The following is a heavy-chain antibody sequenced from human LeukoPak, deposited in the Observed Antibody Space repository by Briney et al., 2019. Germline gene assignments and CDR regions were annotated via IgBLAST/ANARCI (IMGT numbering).Heavy chain of an antibody. Sequence: GGSLRLSCAASGFTFSTYAMSWVRQAPGKGLEWVSTISDSGGNTYYADSVKGRFTISRDNSKNTLYLQMNNLRAEDTALYHCAKGGHFDFWGQGALVTVSS. CDR2: ISDSGGNT. D-gene: IGHD6-25*01. J-gene: IGHJ4*02. CDR3: AKGGHFDF. CDR1: GFTFSTYA. V-gene: IGHV3-23*01.